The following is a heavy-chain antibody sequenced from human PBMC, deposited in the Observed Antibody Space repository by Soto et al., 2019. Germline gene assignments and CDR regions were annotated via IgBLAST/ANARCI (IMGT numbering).Heavy chain of an antibody. V-gene: IGHV3-11*06. CDR2: ISRTSGHT. CDR3: ARLVDCTDGVCSYGMDV. J-gene: IGHJ6*02. Sequence: PGGSLRLSCAASGFIFSDYYMSWIRQAPGRGLEWVSYISRTSGHTNYADSVKGRFTISRDNAKNSLYLQMNSLRAEDTAVYYCARLVDCTDGVCSYGMDVWGQGTTVTVSS. CDR1: GFIFSDYY. D-gene: IGHD2-8*01.